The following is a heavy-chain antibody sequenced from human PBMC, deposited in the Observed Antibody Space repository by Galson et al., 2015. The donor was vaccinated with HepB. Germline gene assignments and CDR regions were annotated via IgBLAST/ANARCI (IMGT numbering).Heavy chain of an antibody. J-gene: IGHJ5*02. CDR3: ARVPQAYYDFWSGYYTSLWFDP. V-gene: IGHV1-46*01. Sequence: SVKVSCKASGYTFTSYYMHWVRQAPGQGLEWMGIINPSGGSTSYAQKFQGRVTMTRDTSTSAVYMELSSLRSEDTAVYYCARVPQAYYDFWSGYYTSLWFDPWGQGTLVTVSS. CDR2: INPSGGST. D-gene: IGHD3-3*01. CDR1: GYTFTSYY.